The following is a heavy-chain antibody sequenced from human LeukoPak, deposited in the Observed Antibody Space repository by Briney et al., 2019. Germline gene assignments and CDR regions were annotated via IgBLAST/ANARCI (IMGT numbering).Heavy chain of an antibody. D-gene: IGHD4/OR15-4a*01. V-gene: IGHV4-39*01. Sequence: SETLSLTCTVSGGSISSSSFYWGWIRQPPGKGLEWIGTIYYRGSTYYNPSLKSRVTISVDTSKNQFSLKLSSVTAADTAVYYCARLIDYDDAFDIWGQGTMVTVSS. CDR2: IYYRGST. J-gene: IGHJ3*02. CDR1: GGSISSSSFY. CDR3: ARLIDYDDAFDI.